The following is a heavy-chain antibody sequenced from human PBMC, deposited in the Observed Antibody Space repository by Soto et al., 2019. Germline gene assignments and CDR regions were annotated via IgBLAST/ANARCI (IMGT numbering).Heavy chain of an antibody. V-gene: IGHV3-33*01. CDR2: IWYDGSNK. D-gene: IGHD3-10*01. Sequence: QVQLVKSGGGVVQPGRSLRLSCAASGFTFSSYGMHWVRQAPGKGLEWVAVIWYDGSNKYYADSVKGRFTISRDNSKNTLYLQMNSLRAEDTAVYYCARRGFGGPGFDYWGQGTLVTVSS. CDR3: ARRGFGGPGFDY. J-gene: IGHJ4*02. CDR1: GFTFSSYG.